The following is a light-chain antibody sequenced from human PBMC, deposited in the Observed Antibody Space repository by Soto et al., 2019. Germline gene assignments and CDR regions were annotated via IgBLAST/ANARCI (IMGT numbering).Light chain of an antibody. CDR2: GAS. V-gene: IGKV3-20*01. Sequence: ERVLTQSPGTLSMSPGERATLSCRASQSVSSSYSAWYQQKPGQATRLLIYGASSKPTGSPDRFSGSESGTDFTLTISSLELEDYAVYYWQQYGSSPFTFGTRTKVHIK. J-gene: IGKJ3*01. CDR3: QQYGSSPFT. CDR1: QSVSSSY.